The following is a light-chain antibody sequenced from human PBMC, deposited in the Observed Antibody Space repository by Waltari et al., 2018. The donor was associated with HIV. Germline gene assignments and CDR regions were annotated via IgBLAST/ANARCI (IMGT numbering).Light chain of an antibody. V-gene: IGLV2-14*01. CDR3: TSYTTRSTVI. CDR2: EVN. CDR1: SSDIGIYNY. J-gene: IGLJ2*01. Sequence: QSALTQPASVSGSPGQSITISCTGTSSDIGIYNYVSWYQQHPGKDPKLLIYEVNKRPSGVSDRFSGSKSGNTASLAISGLQAEDEADYYCTSYTTRSTVIFGGGTSVTVL.